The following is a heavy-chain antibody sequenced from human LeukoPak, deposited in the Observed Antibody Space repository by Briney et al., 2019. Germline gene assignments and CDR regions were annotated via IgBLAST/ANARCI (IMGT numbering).Heavy chain of an antibody. Sequence: GGSLRLSCAASGFTFSTYTMNWVRQAPGRGLEWVSSVLGGGGTYYADSVKGRFTISRDNSRNTLYLQMNSLRAEDTAIYYCTKDKIPDNRWNFDYWGQGTLVTVSS. CDR2: VLGGGGT. D-gene: IGHD1-1*01. V-gene: IGHV3-23*01. J-gene: IGHJ4*02. CDR3: TKDKIPDNRWNFDY. CDR1: GFTFSTYT.